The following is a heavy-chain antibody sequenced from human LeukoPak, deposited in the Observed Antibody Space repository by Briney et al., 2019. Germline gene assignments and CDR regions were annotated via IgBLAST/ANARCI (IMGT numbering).Heavy chain of an antibody. CDR3: AKGLNYALPYYFDY. CDR2: TSGSGSST. CDR1: GFTSGNYG. V-gene: IGHV3-23*01. D-gene: IGHD3-16*01. Sequence: GGSLRLSCAASGFTSGNYGMTWVRQAPGKGLGWVSGTSGSGSSTYYASSVKGRFTISRDNSKNTLYLQMNSLRADDTAVYYCAKGLNYALPYYFDYWGQGTLVTVSS. J-gene: IGHJ4*02.